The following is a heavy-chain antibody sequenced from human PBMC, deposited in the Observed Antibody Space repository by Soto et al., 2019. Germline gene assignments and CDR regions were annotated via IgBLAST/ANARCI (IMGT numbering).Heavy chain of an antibody. V-gene: IGHV4-30-2*01. CDR2: IYHSGST. Sequence: QLQLQESGSGLVKPSQTLSLTCAVSGGSISSGGYSWSWIRQPPGKGLEWIGYIYHSGSTYYNPFLKSRVTISVDRSKNQFSLKLSYVTAADTAVYYCARGDYYDSSGYLFDPWGQGTLVTVSS. J-gene: IGHJ5*02. CDR3: ARGDYYDSSGYLFDP. D-gene: IGHD3-22*01. CDR1: GGSISSGGYS.